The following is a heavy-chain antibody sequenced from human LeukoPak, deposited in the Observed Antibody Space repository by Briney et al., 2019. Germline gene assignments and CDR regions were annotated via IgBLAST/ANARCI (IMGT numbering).Heavy chain of an antibody. CDR3: ARDRSYLALHFDY. Sequence: GGSLRLSGAASGFTFSSYAVHWVRQAPGKGLEWEAVISYDGSNKYYADSVKGRFTISRDNSKNTLYLQMNSLRAEDTAVYYCARDRSYLALHFDYWGQGTLVTVSS. CDR1: GFTFSSYA. CDR2: ISYDGSNK. J-gene: IGHJ4*02. V-gene: IGHV3-30*01.